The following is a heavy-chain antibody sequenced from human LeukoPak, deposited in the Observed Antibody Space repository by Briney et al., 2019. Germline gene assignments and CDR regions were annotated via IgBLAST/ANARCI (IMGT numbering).Heavy chain of an antibody. V-gene: IGHV3-74*01. Sequence: PGGSLRLSCAASGFTFSSYWMHWVRQAPGKVLVWVSRINSDGSSTSYADSVKRRFTISRDNTKNTLYLQMNSLRAEDTAVYYCAKYDSAPYSWYFDLWGRGTLVTVSS. D-gene: IGHD3-22*01. CDR1: GFTFSSYW. J-gene: IGHJ2*01. CDR2: INSDGSST. CDR3: AKYDSAPYSWYFDL.